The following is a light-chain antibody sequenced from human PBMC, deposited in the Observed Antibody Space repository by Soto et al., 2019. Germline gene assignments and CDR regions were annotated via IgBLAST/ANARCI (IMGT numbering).Light chain of an antibody. CDR2: GAS. V-gene: IGKV3-20*01. CDR3: QQYGGSAPYT. J-gene: IGKJ2*01. Sequence: EIVLTQSPGTLSLSPGERATLSSRASRSISSTYLAWYQQKPGQAPRLLIYGASSRATGIPDRFSGSGSGTDFTLIISRLEQEDFAVYYCQQYGGSAPYTFGQGTKLEIK. CDR1: RSISSTY.